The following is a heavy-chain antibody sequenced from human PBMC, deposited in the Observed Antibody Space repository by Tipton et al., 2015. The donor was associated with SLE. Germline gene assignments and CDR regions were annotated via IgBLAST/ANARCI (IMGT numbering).Heavy chain of an antibody. CDR2: IYHSGST. Sequence: TLSLTCTVSGGSISSSSYYWGWIRQPPGKGLEWIGSIYHSGSTYYNPPLKSRVTISVDTSKNQFSLKLSSVTAADTAVYYCARGETRIAAAGLFDYWGQGTLVTVSS. V-gene: IGHV4-39*07. D-gene: IGHD6-13*01. CDR1: GGSISSSSYY. J-gene: IGHJ4*02. CDR3: ARGETRIAAAGLFDY.